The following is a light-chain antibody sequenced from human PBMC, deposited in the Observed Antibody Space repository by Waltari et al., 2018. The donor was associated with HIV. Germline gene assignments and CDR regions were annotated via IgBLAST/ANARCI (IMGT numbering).Light chain of an antibody. CDR3: AAWDHSLSARV. J-gene: IGLJ3*02. CDR1: NSNIGSNS. Sequence: QSVLTQPPSASGTPGQRVTISCSGSNSNIGSNSVYWYQQFPGTAPKLLIYRDNHRPSGVPDRFSVSKSGTSASLAISGLRSEDEADYYCAAWDHSLSARVFGGGTKMTVL. CDR2: RDN. V-gene: IGLV1-47*01.